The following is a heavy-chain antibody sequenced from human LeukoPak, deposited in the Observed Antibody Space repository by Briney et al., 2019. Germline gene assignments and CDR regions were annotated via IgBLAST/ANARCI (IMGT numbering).Heavy chain of an antibody. Sequence: GESLKISCKGSGYAFTTYWIGWVRQMPGKGLEWMGIIYPSDSDTRYSPSFQGQVTISVDKSINTAYLHWSSLKASDTAMYYCARSFDYGGNADYWGQGTLVTVSS. CDR1: GYAFTTYW. CDR2: IYPSDSDT. CDR3: ARSFDYGGNADY. J-gene: IGHJ4*02. V-gene: IGHV5-51*01. D-gene: IGHD4-23*01.